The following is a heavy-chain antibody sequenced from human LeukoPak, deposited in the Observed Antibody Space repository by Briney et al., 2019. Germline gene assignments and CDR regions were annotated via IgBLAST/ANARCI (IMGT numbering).Heavy chain of an antibody. CDR3: ARRREVAKRSLDY. CDR2: ISSNSNTI. CDR1: EFTFSDYY. J-gene: IGHJ4*02. V-gene: IGHV3-11*01. Sequence: KPGGSLRLSCAASEFTFSDYYMSWIRQAPGKGLEWVSYISSNSNTIYYADSVKGRFTISRDNAKNSLYLQMNSLRAEDTAVYYCARRREVAKRSLDYWGQGTLVIVSS. D-gene: IGHD5-24*01.